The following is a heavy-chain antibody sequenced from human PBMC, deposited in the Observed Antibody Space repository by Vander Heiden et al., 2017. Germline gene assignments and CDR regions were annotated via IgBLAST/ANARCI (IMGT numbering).Heavy chain of an antibody. CDR3: ARGVIPDATRYYGMDV. Sequence: EVQLVESGGGLVQPGGSLRLSCVPHGFTFSTYSMNWVRQAPGKGLEWGSAISSSSSYIYHADSLKGRFTISRDNAKNSLYLQMNSLRAEDTAVYYCARGVIPDATRYYGMDVWGRGTTGTVSS. D-gene: IGHD2-2*01. CDR2: ISSSSSYI. V-gene: IGHV3-21*01. J-gene: IGHJ6*02. CDR1: GFTFSTYS.